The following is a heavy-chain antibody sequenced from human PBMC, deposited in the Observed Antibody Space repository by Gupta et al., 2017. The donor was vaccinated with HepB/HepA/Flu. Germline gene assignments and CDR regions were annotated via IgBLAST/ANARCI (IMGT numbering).Heavy chain of an antibody. CDR3: ATGATFDF. J-gene: IGHJ3*01. Sequence: EVNLVESGGGLVKPGGSLRLSCAASGFPLSNAWMTWVRQVPGKGLEWVGRIKTTTDGGITDYGAPVSGRFTIARDDAQKTSYPQLNSLKTEDTAMDYGATGATFDFWGPGTMVTVS. CDR2: IKTTTDGGIT. CDR1: GFPLSNAW. V-gene: IGHV3-15*01. D-gene: IGHD7-27*01.